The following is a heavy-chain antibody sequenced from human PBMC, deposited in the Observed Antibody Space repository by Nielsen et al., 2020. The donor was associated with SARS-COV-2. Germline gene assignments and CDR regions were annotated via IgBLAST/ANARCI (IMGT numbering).Heavy chain of an antibody. V-gene: IGHV1-69*13. CDR2: IISFCSTH. CDR1: GDILNSYG. CDR3: AREGELSPGLLFPNV. J-gene: IGHJ1*01. D-gene: IGHD1-7*01. Sequence: SSVPVTCMATGDILNSYGIHWVRQAPAQGLAGIGGIISFCSTHHYAQKLQGRVTLTADESTVTAYMELSSLRSEDTADYYCAREGELSPGLLFPNVWGQGTLVTVSS.